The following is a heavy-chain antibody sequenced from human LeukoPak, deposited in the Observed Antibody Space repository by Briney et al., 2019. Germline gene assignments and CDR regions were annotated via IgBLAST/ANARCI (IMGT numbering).Heavy chain of an antibody. D-gene: IGHD1-1*01. J-gene: IGHJ5*02. V-gene: IGHV4-34*01. CDR2: INHSGST. CDR1: GGSFSGYY. Sequence: SETLSLTCAVYGGSFSGYYWSWIRQPPGKGLEWIGEINHSGSTNYNPSLKSRVTISVDTSKNQFSLKLSSVTAADTAVYYCARGQTQRGNNWFDPWGQGTLVTVSS. CDR3: ARGQTQRGNNWFDP.